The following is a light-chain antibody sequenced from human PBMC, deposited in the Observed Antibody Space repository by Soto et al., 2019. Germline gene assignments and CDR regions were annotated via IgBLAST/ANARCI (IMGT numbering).Light chain of an antibody. CDR3: SSYTTRSTLV. CDR2: DVT. Sequence: QSVLTQPASVSGSPGQSITISCTGTSSDVGAYDFVSWYQHSPGKAPKLVTFDVTHRPPGISDRFSGSNSANTASLTISGLQAADEAFYYCSSYTTRSTLVFGGGTKVTVL. V-gene: IGLV2-14*01. J-gene: IGLJ2*01. CDR1: SSDVGAYDF.